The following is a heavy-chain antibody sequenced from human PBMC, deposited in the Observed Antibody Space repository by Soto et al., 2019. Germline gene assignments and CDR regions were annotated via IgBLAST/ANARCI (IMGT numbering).Heavy chain of an antibody. J-gene: IGHJ4*02. Sequence: PPESRSLTCPVSGGSISISSYDCGWIRQPAGKGLEWIGSINYSGSTYYNPSLKSRVTISVDTSKHQFSLKLSSVTAADTAVYYCARGDYYDSSGYPFDYWGQGTLVTVSS. CDR3: ARGDYYDSSGYPFDY. V-gene: IGHV4-39*07. CDR2: INYSGST. CDR1: GGSISISSYD. D-gene: IGHD3-22*01.